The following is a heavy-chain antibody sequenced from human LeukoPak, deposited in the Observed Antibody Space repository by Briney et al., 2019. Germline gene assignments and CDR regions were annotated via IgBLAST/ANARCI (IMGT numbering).Heavy chain of an antibody. Sequence: GGSLRLSCAASGFTFSSYEVNWVRQAPGKGLEWVSYISSSGSTIYYADSVKGRFTISRDNAKNSLYLQMNSLRAEDTAVYYCASLIVVVTQTFDYWGQGTLVTVSS. J-gene: IGHJ4*02. CDR2: ISSSGSTI. CDR1: GFTFSSYE. CDR3: ASLIVVVTQTFDY. D-gene: IGHD3-22*01. V-gene: IGHV3-48*03.